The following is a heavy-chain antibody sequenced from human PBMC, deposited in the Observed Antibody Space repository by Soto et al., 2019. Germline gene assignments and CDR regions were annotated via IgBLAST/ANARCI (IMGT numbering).Heavy chain of an antibody. V-gene: IGHV3-74*01. J-gene: IGHJ6*02. CDR1: GFTFSSYW. D-gene: IGHD3-9*01. Sequence: GWSLRLSCAASGFTFSSYWMHWVRQAPGKGLVWVSRINSDGSSTSYADSVKGRFTISRDNAKNTLYLQMNSLRAEDTAVYYCARALRYFDHLHYGMDVWGQGTKVTVSS. CDR3: ARALRYFDHLHYGMDV. CDR2: INSDGSST.